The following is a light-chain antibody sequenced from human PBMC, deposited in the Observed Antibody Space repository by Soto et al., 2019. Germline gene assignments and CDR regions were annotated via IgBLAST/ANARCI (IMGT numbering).Light chain of an antibody. CDR1: QSINIY. V-gene: IGKV1-39*01. Sequence: DIQMTQSPSSLSASVGDSVTITCRASQSINIYLSWYQQKPGKAPKLLINVASTLQGGVPSRFSGSESGTEFTLAISSLQPEDSATYYCQQSFSTPQTFGGGTRVEIK. CDR2: VAS. CDR3: QQSFSTPQT. J-gene: IGKJ4*01.